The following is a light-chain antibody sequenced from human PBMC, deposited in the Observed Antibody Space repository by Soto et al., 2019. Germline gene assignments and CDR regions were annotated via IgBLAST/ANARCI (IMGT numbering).Light chain of an antibody. J-gene: IGKJ1*01. CDR1: RSVSSSY. CDR2: GAS. CDR3: QHYGSSPPSWT. V-gene: IGKV3-20*01. Sequence: ETVLTQSPGTLSLSPGERATLFCRASRSVSSSYLAWYQQKPGQAPRLLIYGASSRATGIPDRFSGSGSGTDFTLTITRLEPEDFAVDYCQHYGSSPPSWTFGQGTKVEIK.